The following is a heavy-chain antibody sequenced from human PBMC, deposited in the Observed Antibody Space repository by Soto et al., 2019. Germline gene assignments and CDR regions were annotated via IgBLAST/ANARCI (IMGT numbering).Heavy chain of an antibody. Sequence: PGGSLRLSCAASGFTFSDYYMSWIRQAPGKGLEWVSYISSSGSTIYYADSVKGRFTISRDNAKNSLYLQMNSLRAEDTAVYYCARDDYGDYGLLGYYYYYMDVWGKGTKVTVSS. CDR1: GFTFSDYY. CDR2: ISSSGSTI. D-gene: IGHD4-17*01. V-gene: IGHV3-11*01. J-gene: IGHJ6*03. CDR3: ARDDYGDYGLLGYYYYYMDV.